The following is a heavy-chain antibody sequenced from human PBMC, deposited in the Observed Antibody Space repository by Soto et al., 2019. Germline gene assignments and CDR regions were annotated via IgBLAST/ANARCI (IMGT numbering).Heavy chain of an antibody. CDR2: IYYTGST. V-gene: IGHV4-59*01. Sequence: SDTLSLTCIVSGGSISSYYWSWIRQPPGKGLEWIGYIYYTGSTNYNPSLKSRVTISVDTSKNQFSLKLSSVTAADTAMYYCARGVGFCRGGTCYRYYYGMDVWGQGTTVTVSS. D-gene: IGHD2-15*01. CDR3: ARGVGFCRGGTCYRYYYGMDV. J-gene: IGHJ6*02. CDR1: GGSISSYY.